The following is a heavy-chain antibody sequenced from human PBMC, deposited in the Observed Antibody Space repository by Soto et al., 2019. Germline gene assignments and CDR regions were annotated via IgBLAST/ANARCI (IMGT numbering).Heavy chain of an antibody. J-gene: IGHJ4*02. CDR2: INAGNGNT. Sequence: QVQLVQSGAEVKKPGASVKVSCKASGYTFTSYAMHWVRQAPGQRLEWMGWINAGNGNTKYSQKFQGRVTITRDTSASTAYMELSSLRSEDTAVYYCASLALRAYYSSSWYYFDYWGQGTLVTVSS. CDR1: GYTFTSYA. D-gene: IGHD6-13*01. CDR3: ASLALRAYYSSSWYYFDY. V-gene: IGHV1-3*01.